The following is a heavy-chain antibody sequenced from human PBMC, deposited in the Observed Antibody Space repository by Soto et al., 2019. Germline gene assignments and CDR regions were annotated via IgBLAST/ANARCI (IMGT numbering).Heavy chain of an antibody. CDR2: ISNDGSNK. D-gene: IGHD3-22*01. J-gene: IGHJ4*02. V-gene: IGHV3-30*18. CDR3: PKEWVYDSSGWSFDY. CDR1: GFTFSSHG. Sequence: QVQLVESGGGVVQPGRSLRLSCAASGFTFSSHGMHWVRQAPGKGLEWVAVISNDGSNKYYADSVKGGFTISRDNAKDTLYLQLNSLRAEDTAVYYCPKEWVYDSSGWSFDYWGQGTLVTVSS.